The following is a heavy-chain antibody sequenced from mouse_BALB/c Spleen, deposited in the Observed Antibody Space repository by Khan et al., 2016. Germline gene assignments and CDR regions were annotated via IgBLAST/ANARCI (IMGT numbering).Heavy chain of an antibody. V-gene: IGHV14-3*02. CDR1: GFTIKDTY. CDR3: ASTVGK. D-gene: IGHD1-1*01. Sequence: VRLQQSGAELVKSGATVKLSCTASGFTIKDTYMHWLKQWPEQGLEWIGRIDPPSGNTKYDPKFQGKATITADTSSNTAHLQLSSPTSEDTAGYYCASTVGKWGQGTTVTVSS. CDR2: IDPPSGNT. J-gene: IGHJ2*01.